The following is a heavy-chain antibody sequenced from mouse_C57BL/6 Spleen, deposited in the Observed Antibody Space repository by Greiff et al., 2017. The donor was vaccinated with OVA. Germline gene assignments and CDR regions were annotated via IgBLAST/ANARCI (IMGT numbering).Heavy chain of an antibody. D-gene: IGHD2-3*01. Sequence: QVQLQQPGAELVKPGASVKLSCKASGYTFTSYWMQWVKQRPGQGLEWIGEIDPSDSYTNYNRKFKGKATLTVDTSSSTAYMQLSSLTSEDSAVYYCAKMRLLPHYYAMDYWGQGTSVTVSS. CDR2: IDPSDSYT. CDR1: GYTFTSYW. V-gene: IGHV1-50*01. J-gene: IGHJ4*01. CDR3: AKMRLLPHYYAMDY.